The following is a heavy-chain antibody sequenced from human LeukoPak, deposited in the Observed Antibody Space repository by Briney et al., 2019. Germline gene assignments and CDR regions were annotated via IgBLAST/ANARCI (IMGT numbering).Heavy chain of an antibody. CDR2: ISGSGGST. D-gene: IGHD3-22*01. CDR1: GFTFSSYA. V-gene: IGHV3-23*01. CDR3: AKDYYYDSSGLGAFDI. Sequence: GGSLRLSCAASGFTFSSYAMSWVRQAPGKGLEWVSAISGSGGSTYYADSVKGRFTISRDNTKNTLYLQMNSLRAEDTAVYYCAKDYYYDSSGLGAFDIWGQGTMVTVSS. J-gene: IGHJ3*02.